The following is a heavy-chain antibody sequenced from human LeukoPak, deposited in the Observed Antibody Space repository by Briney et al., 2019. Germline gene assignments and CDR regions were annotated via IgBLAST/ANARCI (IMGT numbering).Heavy chain of an antibody. J-gene: IGHJ4*02. D-gene: IGHD3-9*01. V-gene: IGHV1-3*01. Sequence: ASVKVSCRASGYTFTSYAMHWVRQAPGQRLEGWGWINAGNGNTKYSQKFQGRVTNTRDTSASTAYMELSSLRSEDTAVYYCARPLDPRSYYFDYWGQGTLVTVSS. CDR2: INAGNGNT. CDR3: ARPLDPRSYYFDY. CDR1: GYTFTSYA.